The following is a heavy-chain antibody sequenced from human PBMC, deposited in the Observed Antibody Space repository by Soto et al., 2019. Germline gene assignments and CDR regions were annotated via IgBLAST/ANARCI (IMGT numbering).Heavy chain of an antibody. D-gene: IGHD3-10*01. CDR3: AYYGSGSSLAYYFDY. V-gene: IGHV1-69*13. Sequence: AVKVSCQASGVTFSSYAISWVRQAPGQGLEWMGGIIPIFGTANYAQKFQGRVTITADESTSTAYMELSSLRSEDTAVYYCAYYGSGSSLAYYFDYWGQGTLVTV. CDR1: GVTFSSYA. CDR2: IIPIFGTA. J-gene: IGHJ4*02.